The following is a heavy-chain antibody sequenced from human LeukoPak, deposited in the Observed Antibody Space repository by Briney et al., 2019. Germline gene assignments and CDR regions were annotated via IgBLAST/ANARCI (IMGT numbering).Heavy chain of an antibody. D-gene: IGHD2-8*01. CDR2: INPKSGGT. J-gene: IGHJ5*02. V-gene: IGHV1-2*06. Sequence: ASVKVSCKASGYSFADYYIHWVRQAPGQGLEWMGRINPKSGGTDYAQNFQGRVTMTRDTSITTAYMELSSLRSDDTAVYYCARGGYCTNGVCRPLRWFDPWGQGTLVTVSS. CDR1: GYSFADYY. CDR3: ARGGYCTNGVCRPLRWFDP.